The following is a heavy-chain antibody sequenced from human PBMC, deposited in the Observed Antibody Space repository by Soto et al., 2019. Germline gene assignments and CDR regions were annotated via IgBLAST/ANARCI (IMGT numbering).Heavy chain of an antibody. CDR2: ISVSSSTI. D-gene: IGHD6-19*01. J-gene: IGHJ1*01. Sequence: EVQLVESGGGLEQPGGSLRLSCAASGFTFTNHEMNWVRQAPGGGLEWVSYISVSSSTIHYADSVKGRFTISRDNAKNSIYLQMNSLRAEDTAVYYCAREPQYSGGWIWGQGTLVTVSS. CDR3: AREPQYSGGWI. V-gene: IGHV3-48*03. CDR1: GFTFTNHE.